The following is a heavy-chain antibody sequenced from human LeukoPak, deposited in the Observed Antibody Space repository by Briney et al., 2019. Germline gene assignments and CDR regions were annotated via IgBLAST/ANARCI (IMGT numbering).Heavy chain of an antibody. V-gene: IGHV4-39*01. Sequence: PSETLSLTCTVSGASISGSGFYWGWIRQPPGKGLEWIGNIYYSGSAYYNASLESRVTISIDTSKNQFSLKLNSVTAADTAVYYCARQTVDTAMVTLEYWYYFDYWGQGTLVTVSS. CDR3: ARQTVDTAMVTLEYWYYFDY. CDR1: GASISGSGFY. D-gene: IGHD5-18*01. CDR2: IYYSGSA. J-gene: IGHJ4*02.